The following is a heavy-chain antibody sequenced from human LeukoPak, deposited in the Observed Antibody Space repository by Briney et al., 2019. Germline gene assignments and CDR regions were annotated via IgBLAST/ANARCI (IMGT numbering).Heavy chain of an antibody. CDR2: INPSGGST. CDR1: GYTFTSYY. CDR3: ATTRGADILTGRGVHY. J-gene: IGHJ4*02. V-gene: IGHV1-46*01. D-gene: IGHD3-9*01. Sequence: ASVKVSRKASGYTFTSYYMHWVRQAPGQALEWMGIINPSGGSTSYAQKFHGRVTMTRDTSTSTVYMEPSSLRSEDTAGYYCATTRGADILTGRGVHYWGQGTLVTVSS.